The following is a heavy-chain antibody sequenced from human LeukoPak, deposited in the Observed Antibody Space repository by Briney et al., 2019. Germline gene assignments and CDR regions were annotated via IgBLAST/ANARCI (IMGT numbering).Heavy chain of an antibody. J-gene: IGHJ6*02. CDR3: ARDVIAYGDYYYYGMDV. CDR1: GFTFSSYG. CDR2: IWYDGSNK. V-gene: IGHV3-33*08. Sequence: GGSLRLSCAASGFTFSSYGMHWVRQAPGKGLEWVAVIWYDGSNKYYADSVKGRFTISRDNSKNTLYLQMNSLRAEDTAVYYCARDVIAYGDYYYYGMDVWGQGTTVTVSS. D-gene: IGHD4-17*01.